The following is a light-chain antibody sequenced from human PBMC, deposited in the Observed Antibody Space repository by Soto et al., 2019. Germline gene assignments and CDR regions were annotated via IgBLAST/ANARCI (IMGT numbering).Light chain of an antibody. CDR1: QSISVW. V-gene: IGKV1-5*03. J-gene: IGKJ1*01. CDR3: QQYNSYPGT. Sequence: DIQMTQSPSTLSASVGDRVTITCRASQSISVWLAWYQQKPGKAPKLLIYKASGLENGVPSRFSGSGSGTEFTLTISCLQPDDFATYYCQQYNSYPGTFGPGTKVEI. CDR2: KAS.